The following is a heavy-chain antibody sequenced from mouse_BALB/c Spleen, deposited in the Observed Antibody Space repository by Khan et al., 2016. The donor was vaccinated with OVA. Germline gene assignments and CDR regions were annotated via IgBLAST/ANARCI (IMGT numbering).Heavy chain of an antibody. CDR1: GYIFTSYW. CDR3: ARSNYNSTYAIDY. D-gene: IGHD2-5*01. V-gene: IGHV1S132*01. J-gene: IGHJ4*01. CDR2: IYPGTGCT. Sequence: QVQLKQSGAELVRPGVSVKLSCKTSGYIFTSYWIHLVKQRSGHGLAWIARIYPGTGCTYYNENFKGKATLTADKPSSTAYMQLSSLKSEDSAVYFCARSNYNSTYAIDYWGKETSVTVSS.